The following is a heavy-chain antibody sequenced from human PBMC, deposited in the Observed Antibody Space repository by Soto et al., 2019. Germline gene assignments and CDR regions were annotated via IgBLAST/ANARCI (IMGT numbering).Heavy chain of an antibody. CDR1: GFTFSSYA. CDR2: ISSNGGST. V-gene: IGHV3-64D*08. Sequence: PGGSLRLSCSASGFTFSSYAMHWVRQAPGKGLEYVSAISSNGGSTYYADSVKGRFTISRDNSKNTLYLQMSSLRAEDTAVYYCVKEMATIPMGWFDPWGQGTLVTVSS. D-gene: IGHD5-12*01. CDR3: VKEMATIPMGWFDP. J-gene: IGHJ5*02.